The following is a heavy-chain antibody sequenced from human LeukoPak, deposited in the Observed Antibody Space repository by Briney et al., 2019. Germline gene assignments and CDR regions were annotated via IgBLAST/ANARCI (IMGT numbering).Heavy chain of an antibody. CDR3: AREWGAAAGLDY. CDR2: ISYDGSNK. Sequence: GGSLRLSCAASGFTFSNAWMTWVRQAPGKGLEWVAVISYDGSNKYYADSVKGRFTISRDNSKNTLYLQMNSLRAEDTAVYYCAREWGAAAGLDYWGQGTLVTVSS. D-gene: IGHD6-13*01. V-gene: IGHV3-30-3*01. CDR1: GFTFSNAW. J-gene: IGHJ4*02.